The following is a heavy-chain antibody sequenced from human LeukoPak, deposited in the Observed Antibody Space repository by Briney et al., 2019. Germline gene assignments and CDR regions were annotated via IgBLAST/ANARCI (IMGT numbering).Heavy chain of an antibody. D-gene: IGHD3-3*01. CDR1: GGSFSGYY. CDR2: INHSGSI. V-gene: IGHV4-34*01. Sequence: SETLSLTCAVYGGSFSGYYWSWIRQPPGKGLEWIGEINHSGSINYNPSLKSRVTISVDTSKNQFSLKLSSVTAADTAVYYCARGRYYDFWSGPIYMDVWGKGTTVTVSS. J-gene: IGHJ6*03. CDR3: ARGRYYDFWSGPIYMDV.